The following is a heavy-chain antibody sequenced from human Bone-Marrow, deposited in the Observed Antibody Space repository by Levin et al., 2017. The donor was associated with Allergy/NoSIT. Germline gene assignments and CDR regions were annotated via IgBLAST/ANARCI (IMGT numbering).Heavy chain of an antibody. CDR3: ASDLRDARFHSYYGMDV. CDR2: IYSGGTT. Sequence: GGSLRLSCAASGFTVSTYFMNWVRQAPGKGLEWVSIIYSGGTTYYADSVQGRFTISRDSSKNTLDLQMNNLRAEDTVVYYCASDLRDARFHSYYGMDVWGRGTTVTVSS. V-gene: IGHV3-66*01. CDR1: GFTVSTYF. D-gene: IGHD2-2*01. J-gene: IGHJ6*02.